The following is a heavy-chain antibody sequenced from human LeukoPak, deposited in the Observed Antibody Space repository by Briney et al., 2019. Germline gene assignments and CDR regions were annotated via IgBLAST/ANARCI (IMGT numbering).Heavy chain of an antibody. D-gene: IGHD6-25*01. Sequence: GGSLRLSCAASGFTFSSCWMGWVRQAPGRGLEWVASIKQDGAEKHYVDSVKGRFTISRDNAENSLYLQMNSLRVEDTAVYYCASGSSGRYFLYFEYWGQGALLTVSS. J-gene: IGHJ4*02. CDR1: GFTFSSCW. CDR3: ASGSSGRYFLYFEY. CDR2: IKQDGAEK. V-gene: IGHV3-7*01.